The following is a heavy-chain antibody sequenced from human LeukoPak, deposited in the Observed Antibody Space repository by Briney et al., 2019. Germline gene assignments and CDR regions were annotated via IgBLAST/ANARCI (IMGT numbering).Heavy chain of an antibody. J-gene: IGHJ4*02. CDR1: GGSISSYY. D-gene: IGHD6-13*01. Sequence: SETLSLSCTVPGGSISSYYLSWIRQPAGKGLEWIGRMFTSENINYNPSLKSRVTMSVDTSKNQFSLKLSSVTAADTAVYYCARDERGIAAAGAVWGQGTLVTVSS. CDR3: ARDERGIAAAGAV. CDR2: MFTSENI. V-gene: IGHV4-4*07.